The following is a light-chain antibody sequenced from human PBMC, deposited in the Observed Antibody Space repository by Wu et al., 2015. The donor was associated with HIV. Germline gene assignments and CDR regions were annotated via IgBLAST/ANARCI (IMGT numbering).Light chain of an antibody. Sequence: EIVLTQSPATLSVSPGGRVTLSCRASQIIATNLAWYQXKPGQPPRLLIYAASRRATGIPDRFSGSGSGTDFSLTISRLEPEDFAVYYCHQYGGSPPFTFGPGTKVDIK. V-gene: IGKV3-20*01. CDR3: HQYGGSPPFT. CDR1: QIIATN. CDR2: AAS. J-gene: IGKJ3*01.